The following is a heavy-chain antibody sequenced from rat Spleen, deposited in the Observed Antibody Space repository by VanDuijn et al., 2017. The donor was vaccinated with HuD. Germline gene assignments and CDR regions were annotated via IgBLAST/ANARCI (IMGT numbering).Heavy chain of an antibody. CDR2: IWSGGST. D-gene: IGHD1-4*01. J-gene: IGHJ2*01. CDR3: ARDYPGHFDY. CDR1: GFSLTSYG. Sequence: QVQLKESGPGLVQPSRTLSLTCTVSGFSLTSYGVSWVRQPPGKGLEWIAAIWSGGSTYYNSALKSRLSISRDTSKSQLLLKMNSLQTEDTAMYFCARDYPGHFDYWGQGVMVTVSS. V-gene: IGHV2S8*01.